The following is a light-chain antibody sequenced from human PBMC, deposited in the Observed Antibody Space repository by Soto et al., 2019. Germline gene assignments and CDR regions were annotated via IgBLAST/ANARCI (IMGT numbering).Light chain of an antibody. CDR1: QNIDSY. CDR3: QQYYSYPPIT. Sequence: IQMTQSPSSLSASVGDRVTITCRASQNIDSYLNWYQQKPGKAPKVLIYAASTLQSGVPSRFSGSGSGTDFTLTISCLQSEDFATYYCQQYYSYPPITFGQGTRLEIK. V-gene: IGKV1-8*01. CDR2: AAS. J-gene: IGKJ5*01.